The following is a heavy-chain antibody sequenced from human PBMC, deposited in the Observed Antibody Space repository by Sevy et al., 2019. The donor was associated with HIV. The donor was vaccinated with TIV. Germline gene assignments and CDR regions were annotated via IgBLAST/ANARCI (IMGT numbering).Heavy chain of an antibody. J-gene: IGHJ4*02. CDR2: IWSDGAYQ. D-gene: IGHD3-22*01. V-gene: IGHV3-33*01. Sequence: GGSLRLSCTTSGFTFSAYAMHWVRQAPGKGLEWVAIIWSDGAYQYHGDSVKGRFTISRDNSKNTLYLQMNSLRVEDTAEYYCARGGYYYDTAAYYAFDSWGQGTLVTVSS. CDR1: GFTFSAYA. CDR3: ARGGYYYDTAAYYAFDS.